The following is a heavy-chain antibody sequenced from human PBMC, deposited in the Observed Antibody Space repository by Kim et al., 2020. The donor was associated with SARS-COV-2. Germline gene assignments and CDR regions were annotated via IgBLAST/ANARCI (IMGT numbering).Heavy chain of an antibody. Sequence: GGSLRLPCAASGFSFSSYSMYWVRQAPGEGLEYISYITGNSGKLHYAGSVKGRFTISRDNAKRSLYQQMNILRDEDTAVYYCARDGNNWNALDSWGQGTLVTVSS. CDR2: ITGNSGKL. J-gene: IGHJ5*01. V-gene: IGHV3-48*02. CDR1: GFSFSSYS. D-gene: IGHD1-1*01. CDR3: ARDGNNWNALDS.